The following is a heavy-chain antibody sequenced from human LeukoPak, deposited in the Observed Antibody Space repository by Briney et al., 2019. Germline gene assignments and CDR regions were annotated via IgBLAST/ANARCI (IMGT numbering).Heavy chain of an antibody. J-gene: IGHJ4*02. CDR3: AKGYGDYAD. Sequence: PGGSLRLSCAASGFTFSSSAMSWVRQAPGKGLEWVSAIGGSGRSTYYADSVKGRFTISRDNSRNTPYLQVNSLRPEDAAISYCAKGYGDYADWGQGTLVTVSS. CDR2: IGGSGRST. V-gene: IGHV3-23*01. D-gene: IGHD4-17*01. CDR1: GFTFSSSA.